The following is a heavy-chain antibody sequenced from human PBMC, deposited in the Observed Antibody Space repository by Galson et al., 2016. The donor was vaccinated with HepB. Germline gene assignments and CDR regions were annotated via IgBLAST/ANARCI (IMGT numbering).Heavy chain of an antibody. J-gene: IGHJ6*02. D-gene: IGHD6-13*01. CDR1: GFTFSGSA. CDR3: TRAGVERRYYYYGMDV. V-gene: IGHV3-73*01. Sequence: LRLSCAASGFTFSGSAMHWVRQASGKGLEWVGRIRSKANSYATAYAASVKGRFIISRDDSKNTAYLQMNSLKTEDTAVYYCTRAGVERRYYYYGMDVWGQGTTVTVSS. CDR2: IRSKANSYAT.